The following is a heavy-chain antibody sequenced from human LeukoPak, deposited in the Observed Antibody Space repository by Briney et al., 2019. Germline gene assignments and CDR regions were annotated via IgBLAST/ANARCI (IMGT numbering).Heavy chain of an antibody. Sequence: PSETLSLTCTVSGGSIGSGTYYWGWIRQSPGKGLEWIGSIYYSGSTNYNPSLKSRVTISVDTSKNQFSLKLSSVTAADTAMYFCARTNIQGAQSIYYFYFYMDVWGKGTTVTVSS. CDR1: GGSIGSGTYY. J-gene: IGHJ6*03. CDR2: IYYSGST. V-gene: IGHV4-39*07. CDR3: ARTNIQGAQSIYYFYFYMDV. D-gene: IGHD2/OR15-2a*01.